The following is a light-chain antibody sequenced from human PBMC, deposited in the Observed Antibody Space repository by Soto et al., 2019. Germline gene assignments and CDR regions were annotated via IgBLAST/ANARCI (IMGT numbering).Light chain of an antibody. CDR3: QQYNSYSRT. J-gene: IGKJ1*01. CDR1: QTIDTN. CDR2: GAS. Sequence: EIVMTQSPGTLSVSPGERATLSCRAIQTIDTNLAWYQQKPGQAPRLLIYGASSRATGIPERFRGSGSGTEFTLTISSLQPDDFETYYCQQYNSYSRTFGQGTKVDIK. V-gene: IGKV3D-15*01.